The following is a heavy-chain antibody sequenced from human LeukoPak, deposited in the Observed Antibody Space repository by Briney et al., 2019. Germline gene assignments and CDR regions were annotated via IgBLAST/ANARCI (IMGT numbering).Heavy chain of an antibody. CDR3: AAGWVCSGGSCYYYFDY. D-gene: IGHD2-15*01. CDR1: GFTFTSSA. V-gene: IGHV1-58*02. J-gene: IGHJ4*02. Sequence: GASVKVSCKASGFTFTSSAMQWVRQARGQRLEWIGWIVVGSGTTNYAQKFQERVTITRDMSTSTAYMELSSLRSEDTAVYYCAAGWVCSGGSCYYYFDYWGQGTLVTVSS. CDR2: IVVGSGTT.